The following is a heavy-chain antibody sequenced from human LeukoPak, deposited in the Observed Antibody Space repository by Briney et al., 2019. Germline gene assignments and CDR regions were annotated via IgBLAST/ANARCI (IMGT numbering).Heavy chain of an antibody. CDR1: GFTFSSYA. CDR2: TIGSGGNT. J-gene: IGHJ4*02. CDR3: AKGPTYSTGYYFDY. Sequence: GGSLRLSCAASGFTFSSYAMSWVRQAPGKGLEWVSATIGSGGNTYYSDSVKGRFTISRDNSKNTLYLQMNSLRAEDTAVYYCAKGPTYSTGYYFDYWGQGTLVTVPS. V-gene: IGHV3-23*01. D-gene: IGHD2-8*02.